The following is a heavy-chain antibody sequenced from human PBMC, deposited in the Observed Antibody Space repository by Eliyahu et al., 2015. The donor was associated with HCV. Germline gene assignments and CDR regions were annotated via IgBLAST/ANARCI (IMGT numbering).Heavy chain of an antibody. J-gene: IGHJ4*02. D-gene: IGHD3-3*01. CDR3: TKVRRLFGDLTASEGFDS. Sequence: QVQLEESGGGAVPPGRSLRLSCAASXXSFKNYAMHWVRQCPGKGLEWLAVISHDGSKTSYADSVEGRFTISRDQSNNTLYLHLDSLKTEDTAVYYCTKVRRLFGDLTASEGFDSWGQGTLVIVSS. CDR1: XXSFKNYA. CDR2: ISHDGSKT. V-gene: IGHV3-30*04.